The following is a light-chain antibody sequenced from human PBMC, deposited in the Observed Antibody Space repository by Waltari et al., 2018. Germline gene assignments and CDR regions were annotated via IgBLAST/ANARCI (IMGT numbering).Light chain of an antibody. CDR2: GSS. CDR3: YQHSSGYT. Sequence: VILTQSPATLSLSPGERATLSCRASQSVSSNLAWFQQKPGQAPRLLIYGSSSRATGVPDRFSVSGSGTDFTLTISSLEPEDVGVYHCYQHSSGYTFGPGTKLDIK. CDR1: QSVSSN. V-gene: IGKV3-11*01. J-gene: IGKJ3*01.